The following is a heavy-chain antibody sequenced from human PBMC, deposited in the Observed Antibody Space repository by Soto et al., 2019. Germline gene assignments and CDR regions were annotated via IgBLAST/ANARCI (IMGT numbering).Heavy chain of an antibody. Sequence: QVRLVQSGAEVKNPGSSVKVSCKASGGTFSSYTISWVRQAPGQGLEWMGRIIPILAIANYAQTFQGRVTITADKSTSTAYMELSSLRSEDTAVYYCARDRYDSIVDHYYGMDVWGQATTVTVSS. V-gene: IGHV1-69*08. D-gene: IGHD3-22*01. CDR2: IIPILAIA. CDR1: GGTFSSYT. CDR3: ARDRYDSIVDHYYGMDV. J-gene: IGHJ6*02.